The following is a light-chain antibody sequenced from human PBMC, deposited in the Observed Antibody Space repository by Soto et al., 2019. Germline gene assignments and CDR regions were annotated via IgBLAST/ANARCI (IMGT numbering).Light chain of an antibody. J-gene: IGKJ1*01. CDR2: GAS. CDR1: QSVSSSY. CDR3: QQRSNWPWT. Sequence: EIVLTQSPGTLSLSPGERATLSCRASQSVSSSYLAWYQQKPGQAPGLLIYGASTRATGIPARFSGSGSGTDFTLTISSLEPEDFAVYYCQQRSNWPWTFGQGTKVDIK. V-gene: IGKV3D-20*02.